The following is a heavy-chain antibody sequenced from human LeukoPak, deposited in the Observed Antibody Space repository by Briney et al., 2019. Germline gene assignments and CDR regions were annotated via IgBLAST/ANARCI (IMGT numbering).Heavy chain of an antibody. J-gene: IGHJ4*02. V-gene: IGHV3-74*03. Sequence: GGSLRLSCAASGFSFSTTWMHWVRQPPGQGLVWVARITSDGTSISYAESVKGRFTISRDNAKNTLYLQMNSLRVDDTAIYYCARDWYHAIDYWGQGTLVTVSS. D-gene: IGHD2-2*01. CDR3: ARDWYHAIDY. CDR1: GFSFSTTW. CDR2: ITSDGTSI.